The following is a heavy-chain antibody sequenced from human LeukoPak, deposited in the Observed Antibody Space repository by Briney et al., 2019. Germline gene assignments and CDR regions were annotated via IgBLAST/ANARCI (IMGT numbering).Heavy chain of an antibody. CDR3: ARGPRGYSWD. V-gene: IGHV4-34*01. CDR1: GGSFSGYY. D-gene: IGHD5-18*01. Sequence: PSETLSLTCAVYGGSFSGYYWSWIRQPPGKGLEWIGEINHSGSTNYNPSLKSRVTISVDTSKNQFSLKLSSVTAADTAVYYCARGPRGYSWDWGQGTPVTVSS. J-gene: IGHJ4*02. CDR2: INHSGST.